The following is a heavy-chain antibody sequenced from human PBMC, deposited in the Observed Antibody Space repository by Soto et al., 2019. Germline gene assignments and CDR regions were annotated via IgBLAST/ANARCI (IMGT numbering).Heavy chain of an antibody. Sequence: VQLVETGGGLIQPGGSLRLSCAASGFTVSSNYMKWVRQAPGKGLEWVSVIYSDSSTYYADSVKGRFTISRDNSKNTLYLQMNSLRAEDTAVYYCARTMVRGVILHWGQGTLVTVSS. CDR3: ARTMVRGVILH. J-gene: IGHJ4*02. CDR1: GFTVSSNY. V-gene: IGHV3-53*02. CDR2: IYSDSST. D-gene: IGHD3-10*01.